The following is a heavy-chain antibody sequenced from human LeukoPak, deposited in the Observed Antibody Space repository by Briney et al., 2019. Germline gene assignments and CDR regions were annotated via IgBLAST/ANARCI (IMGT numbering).Heavy chain of an antibody. CDR2: ISGSGGGI. J-gene: IGHJ4*02. CDR3: AKRQSNPYSSRWYKFDF. CDR1: GFTLGSDA. Sequence: GGSLRLSCEASGFTLGSDAISWVRQAPGKGLEWVSVISGSGGGIYYADSVKGRFTISRDNSKNTLFLHMNSLRADDAAVYYCAKRQSNPYSSRWYKFDFWGQGTLVTVSS. D-gene: IGHD6-19*01. V-gene: IGHV3-23*01.